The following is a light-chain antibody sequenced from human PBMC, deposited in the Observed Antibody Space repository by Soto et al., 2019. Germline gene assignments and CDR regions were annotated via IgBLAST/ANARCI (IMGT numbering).Light chain of an antibody. V-gene: IGLV2-23*02. CDR1: SSDVGSYNL. CDR2: EVS. CDR3: CSYAGSSTPLI. Sequence: QSVLTQHASVSGSPSQSITISCTGTSSDVGSYNLVSWYQQHPGKAPKLMIYEVSKRPSGVSHRFSGSKSGNTASLTISGLQAEDEADYYCCSYAGSSTPLIFGTGTKVTVL. J-gene: IGLJ1*01.